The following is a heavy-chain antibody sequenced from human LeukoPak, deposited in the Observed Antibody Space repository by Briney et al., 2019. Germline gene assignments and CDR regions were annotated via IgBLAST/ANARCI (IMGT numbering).Heavy chain of an antibody. D-gene: IGHD3-16*01. Sequence: GASVKVSCKASGDTFTGYYMHWVRQAPGQGLEWMGWINPNSGGTNYAQKFQGRVTMTRDTSISTAYMELSRLRSDDTAVYYCARVPFGVTSPFDYWGQGTLVTVSS. V-gene: IGHV1-2*02. J-gene: IGHJ4*02. CDR2: INPNSGGT. CDR3: ARVPFGVTSPFDY. CDR1: GDTFTGYY.